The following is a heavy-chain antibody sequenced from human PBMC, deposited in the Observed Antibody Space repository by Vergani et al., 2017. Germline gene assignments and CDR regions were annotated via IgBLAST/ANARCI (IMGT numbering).Heavy chain of an antibody. Sequence: QVQLVESGGGLVKPGGSLRLSCAASGFSFSDYYMSWIRQAPGKGLEWISYISSSGHTTYYADSVKGRSTLSRDNAKNSLFLQINSLRAEDTAVYYCARMVPWYWDVWGQGTTVTVAS. CDR2: ISSSGHTT. J-gene: IGHJ6*02. V-gene: IGHV3-11*04. CDR3: ARMVPWYWDV. CDR1: GFSFSDYY. D-gene: IGHD3-10*01.